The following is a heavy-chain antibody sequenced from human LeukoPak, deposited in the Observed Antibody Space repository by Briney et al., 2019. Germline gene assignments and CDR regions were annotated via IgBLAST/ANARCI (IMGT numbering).Heavy chain of an antibody. CDR1: GLTFSSYA. D-gene: IGHD6-19*01. CDR2: ITGSGGGT. V-gene: IGHV3-23*01. CDR3: AKKMAGAYYFDY. Sequence: GGSLRLSCAASGLTFSSYAMSWVRQAPGKGLEWVSAITGSGGGTYYADSVKGRFSISRDNSKNTLYLQMNSLRAEDTAVYFCAKKMAGAYYFDYWGQGTLVTVSS. J-gene: IGHJ4*02.